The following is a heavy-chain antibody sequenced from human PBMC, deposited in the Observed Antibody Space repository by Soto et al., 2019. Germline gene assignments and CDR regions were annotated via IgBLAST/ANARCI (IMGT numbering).Heavy chain of an antibody. CDR2: INGGNGGT. CDR1: GFTFTKHA. D-gene: IGHD3-22*01. J-gene: IGHJ4*02. V-gene: IGHV3-23*01. CDR3: ARVDVMLVAIITTLIEH. Sequence: EVQLLESGGGLVQPGGSLRLSCAASGFTFTKHAMTWFRQAPGKGLEWISTINGGNGGTYYTDSVKGRFTISRENFKSPLYLQMDSLRSEDTAIYYCARVDVMLVAIITTLIEHWGQGTLVTVSS.